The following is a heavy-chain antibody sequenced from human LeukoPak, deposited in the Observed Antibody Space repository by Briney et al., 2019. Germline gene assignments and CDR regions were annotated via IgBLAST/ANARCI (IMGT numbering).Heavy chain of an antibody. CDR1: GFTFSSYS. CDR2: ISSSSSTI. J-gene: IGHJ4*02. CDR3: ARDGAYYYDSSGSSLPFDY. V-gene: IGHV3-48*04. D-gene: IGHD3-22*01. Sequence: GGSLRLSCAASGFTFSSYSMNWVRQAPGKGLEWVSYISSSSSTIYYADSVKGRFTISRDNAKNSLYLQMNSLRAEDTAVYYCARDGAYYYDSSGSSLPFDYWGQGTLVTVSS.